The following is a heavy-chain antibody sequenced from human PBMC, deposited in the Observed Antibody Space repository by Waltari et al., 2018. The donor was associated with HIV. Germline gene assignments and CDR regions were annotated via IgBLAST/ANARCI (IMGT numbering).Heavy chain of an antibody. D-gene: IGHD6-19*01. CDR3: VRDSSGYYGHFDY. CDR2: ITSDGDTT. V-gene: IGHV3-64*01. J-gene: IGHJ4*02. Sequence: EVQLVESGGGLVQPGGSLRLSCAASGFTFSNYTMHWVRQAPGKGLEYLSAITSDGDTTYYVNSVKGRFTISRDNSKNTLYLQMGSLGAEDMAVFYCVRDSSGYYGHFDYWGQGTLVTVSS. CDR1: GFTFSNYT.